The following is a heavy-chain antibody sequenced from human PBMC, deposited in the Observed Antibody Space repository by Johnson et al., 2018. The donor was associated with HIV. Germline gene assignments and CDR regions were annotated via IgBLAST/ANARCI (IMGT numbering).Heavy chain of an antibody. D-gene: IGHD3-22*01. Sequence: HVQLVESGGGLVKPGGSLRLSCAASGFTFSDYYIHWIRQAPGKGLEWLAFITGRGTAIYADSVKGRFTISRDNSNNTLYLQMSSLRAGVTAVYYCAKRGGTMIGGAGVLDIWGQGTMVTVS. V-gene: IGHV3-11*04. J-gene: IGHJ3*02. CDR2: ITGRGTAI. CDR3: AKRGGTMIGGAGVLDI. CDR1: GFTFSDYY.